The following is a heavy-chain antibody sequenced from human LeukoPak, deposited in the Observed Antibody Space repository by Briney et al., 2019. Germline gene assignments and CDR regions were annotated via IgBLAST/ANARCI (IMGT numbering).Heavy chain of an antibody. CDR3: ASSIYYDFWSGYSNWFDP. J-gene: IGHJ5*02. D-gene: IGHD3-3*01. CDR2: IIPILGIA. CDR1: GGTFSSYT. Sequence: SVKVSYKASGGTFSSYTISWVRQAPGQGLEWMGRIIPILGIANYAQKFQGRVTITADKSTSTAYMELSSLRSEDTAVYYCASSIYYDFWSGYSNWFDPWGQGTLVTVSS. V-gene: IGHV1-69*02.